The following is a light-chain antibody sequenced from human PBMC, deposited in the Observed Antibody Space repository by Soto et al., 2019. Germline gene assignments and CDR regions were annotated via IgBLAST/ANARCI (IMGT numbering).Light chain of an antibody. V-gene: IGLV1-44*01. CDR1: SSNIGRNT. CDR2: SNN. CDR3: AAWDDSLKAVV. Sequence: QSVLTQPPSASGTPGQRVTISCSGSSSNIGRNTVNWYQQLPGTAPKVLIYSNNQRPSGVPDRLSGSKSGTSASLAISGLQSEDEADYYCAAWDDSLKAVVFGGGTQLTV. J-gene: IGLJ2*01.